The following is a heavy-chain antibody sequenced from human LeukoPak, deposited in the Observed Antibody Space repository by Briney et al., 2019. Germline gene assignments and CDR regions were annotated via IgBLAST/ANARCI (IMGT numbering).Heavy chain of an antibody. CDR1: GGSFSGYY. CDR2: INHSGST. CDR3: ARGTPHYYGSGTYYIGRFDP. V-gene: IGHV4-34*01. D-gene: IGHD3-10*01. Sequence: SETLSLTCGVYGGSFSGYYWSWIRQPPGKGLEWIGEINHSGSTNYNPSLKSRVTISLDTSKNQFSLKLSSVTAADRAVYYCARGTPHYYGSGTYYIGRFDPWGQGTLVTVSS. J-gene: IGHJ5*02.